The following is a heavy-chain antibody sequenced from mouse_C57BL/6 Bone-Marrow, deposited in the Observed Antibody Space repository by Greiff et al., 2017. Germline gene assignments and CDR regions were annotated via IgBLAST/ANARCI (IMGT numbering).Heavy chain of an antibody. J-gene: IGHJ4*01. D-gene: IGHD2-4*01. CDR2: INPNYGTT. CDR3: ARGYDYDYAMDY. CDR1: GYSFTDYN. Sequence: VQLKQSGPELVKPGASVKISCKASGYSFTDYNMNWVKQSNGKSLEWIGVINPNYGTTSYNQKFKGKATLTVDQSSITAYMQLNSLKSEDSAVYYCARGYDYDYAMDYWGQGTSVTVSS. V-gene: IGHV1-39*01.